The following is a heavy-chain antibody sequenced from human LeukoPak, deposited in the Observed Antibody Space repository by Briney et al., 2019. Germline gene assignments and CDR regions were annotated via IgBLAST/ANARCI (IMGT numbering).Heavy chain of an antibody. J-gene: IGHJ3*02. CDR2: INPNSGGT. Sequence: ASVKVFCKASGYTFTGYYMHWVRQAPGQGLEWMGWINPNSGGTNYAQKFQGRVTMTRDTSISTAYMELSRLRSDDTAVYYCARDRIRYFDWLFEAFDIWGQGTMVTVSS. CDR3: ARDRIRYFDWLFEAFDI. D-gene: IGHD3-9*01. V-gene: IGHV1-2*02. CDR1: GYTFTGYY.